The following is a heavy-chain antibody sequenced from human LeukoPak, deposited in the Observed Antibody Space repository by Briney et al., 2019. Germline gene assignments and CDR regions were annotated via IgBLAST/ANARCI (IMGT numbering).Heavy chain of an antibody. D-gene: IGHD3-10*01. V-gene: IGHV3-66*01. CDR1: GFTVSSNY. CDR3: AREARYYGSGSYYKDRYFDY. CDR2: IYSGGST. Sequence: GGSLRVSCAASGFTVSSNYMSWVRQAPGKGLEWVSVIYSGGSTYYADSVKGRFPISRDNSKNTLYLQMNSLRAEDTAVYYCAREARYYGSGSYYKDRYFDYWGQGTLVTVSS. J-gene: IGHJ4*02.